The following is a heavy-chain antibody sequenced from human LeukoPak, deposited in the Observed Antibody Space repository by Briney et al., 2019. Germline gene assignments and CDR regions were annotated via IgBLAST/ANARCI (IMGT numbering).Heavy chain of an antibody. D-gene: IGHD6-13*01. J-gene: IGHJ4*02. CDR1: GFTFSSYS. Sequence: GGSLRLSCAASGFTFSSYSMNWVRQAPGKGLEWVSSISSSSSYIYYADSVKGRFTISRDNAKNSLYLQMNSLRAEDTAVYYCARDMSLRAAGFDYWGQGTLVTVSS. CDR3: ARDMSLRAAGFDY. V-gene: IGHV3-21*01. CDR2: ISSSSSYI.